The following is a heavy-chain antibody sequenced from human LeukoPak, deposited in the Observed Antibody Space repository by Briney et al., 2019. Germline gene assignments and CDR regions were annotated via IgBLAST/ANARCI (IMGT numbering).Heavy chain of an antibody. CDR2: IKQDGSEK. Sequence: GGSLRLSCAAPGFSFSSDWMTWVRQAPGKGLEWVANIKQDGSEKYYVDSVKGRFTISRDNAKNSLFLQMNSLRAEDTAVYYCSRDRYSSKWGQGTLVTVSS. D-gene: IGHD6-19*01. V-gene: IGHV3-7*01. CDR3: SRDRYSSK. J-gene: IGHJ1*01. CDR1: GFSFSSDW.